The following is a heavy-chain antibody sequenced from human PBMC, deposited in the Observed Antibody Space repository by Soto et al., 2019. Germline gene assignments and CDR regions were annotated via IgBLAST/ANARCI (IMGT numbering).Heavy chain of an antibody. J-gene: IGHJ4*01. Sequence: PSETMSPSYPVSNASFRGHYSTSLRQRPGKGFEWIVGLKHSGTTSNIPSLKSRVTISVDTSKHELSLKLKSVTAADTAVYHCARGIAMKVVVQSGAPDKFYFDSWGQGTLVTVSS. CDR3: ARGIAMKVVVQSGAPDKFYFDS. D-gene: IGHD3-22*01. V-gene: IGHV4-34*01. CDR1: NASFRGHY. CDR2: LKHSGTT.